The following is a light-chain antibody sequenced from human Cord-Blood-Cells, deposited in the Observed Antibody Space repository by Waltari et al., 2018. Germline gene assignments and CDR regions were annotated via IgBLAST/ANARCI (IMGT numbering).Light chain of an antibody. Sequence: QSALTQPPSASGSPGQSVTISYTGTSSDAGGYNYYAWYQQHPGKAPKLMIYEVSKRPSGVPDRFSGSKSGNTASLTVSGLQAEDEADYYCSSYAGSNNLVFGGGTKLTVL. CDR1: SSDAGGYNY. J-gene: IGLJ2*01. CDR2: EVS. CDR3: SSYAGSNNLV. V-gene: IGLV2-8*01.